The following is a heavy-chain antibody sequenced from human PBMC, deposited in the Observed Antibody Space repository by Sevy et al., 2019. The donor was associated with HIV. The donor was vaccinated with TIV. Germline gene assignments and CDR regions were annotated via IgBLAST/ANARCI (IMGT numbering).Heavy chain of an antibody. Sequence: GESLKISCKGSGYSFTSYWIGWVRQMPGKGLELMGIIYPGDSDTRYSPSFQGQVTISADKSISTAYLQWSSLKASDTAMYYCARHHSSSYLDYYYYGMDVWGQGTTVTVSS. CDR3: ARHHSSSYLDYYYYGMDV. V-gene: IGHV5-51*01. J-gene: IGHJ6*02. D-gene: IGHD6-13*01. CDR2: IYPGDSDT. CDR1: GYSFTSYW.